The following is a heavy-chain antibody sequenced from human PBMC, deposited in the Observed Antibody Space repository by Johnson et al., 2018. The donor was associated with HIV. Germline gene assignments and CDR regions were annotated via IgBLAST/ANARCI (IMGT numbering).Heavy chain of an antibody. J-gene: IGHJ3*02. CDR2: ISWNSGSI. Sequence: VQLVESGGGLVQPGRSLRLSCAASGFTFDDYAMHWVRQAPGKGLEWVSGISWNSGSIGYADSVKSRFTFSRDNAKNSLYLQMNSLRAEDTALYYCANLFRGDWGFDAFDIWGQGTMVTVSS. D-gene: IGHD7-27*01. CDR3: ANLFRGDWGFDAFDI. V-gene: IGHV3-9*01. CDR1: GFTFDDYA.